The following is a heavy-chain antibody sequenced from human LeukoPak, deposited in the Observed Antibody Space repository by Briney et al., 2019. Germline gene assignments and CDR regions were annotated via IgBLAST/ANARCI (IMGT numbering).Heavy chain of an antibody. CDR1: GGSISSSSYY. D-gene: IGHD1-1*01. J-gene: IGHJ6*02. V-gene: IGHV4-39*07. Sequence: SETLSLTCTVSGGSISSSSYYWGWIRQPPGKGLEWIGSIYYSGSTYYNPSLKSRVTISVDTSKNQFSLKLSSVTAADTAVYYCAKVATAPYYYYGMDVWGQGTTVTVSS. CDR2: IYYSGST. CDR3: AKVATAPYYYYGMDV.